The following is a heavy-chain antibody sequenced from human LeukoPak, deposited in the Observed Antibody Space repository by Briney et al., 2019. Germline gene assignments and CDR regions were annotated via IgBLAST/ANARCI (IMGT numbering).Heavy chain of an antibody. J-gene: IGHJ4*02. CDR1: GFTFNAFG. D-gene: IGHD1-26*01. CDR2: IGTTSGAI. Sequence: GGSLRLSCAASGFTFNAFGMDWVRQAPGKGLEWVSYIGTTSGAIYYADSVKGRFTISRDSAKNTLYLQMNSLRAEDTAVYYCARKGSGNYYVDYWGQGTLVTVSS. CDR3: ARKGSGNYYVDY. V-gene: IGHV3-48*01.